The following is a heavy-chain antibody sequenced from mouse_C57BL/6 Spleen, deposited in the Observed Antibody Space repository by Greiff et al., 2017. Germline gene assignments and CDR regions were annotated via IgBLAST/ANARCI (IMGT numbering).Heavy chain of an antibody. V-gene: IGHV1-50*01. Sequence: QVQLQQPGAELVKPGASVKLSCKASGYTFTSYWMQWVKQRPGQGLEWIGEIDPSDSYTNYNQKFKGKATLTVDTSSSTAYMQLSSLTSEDSAVYYCARERVVDYWGQGTSVTVSS. CDR3: ARERVVDY. J-gene: IGHJ4*01. CDR1: GYTFTSYW. CDR2: IDPSDSYT.